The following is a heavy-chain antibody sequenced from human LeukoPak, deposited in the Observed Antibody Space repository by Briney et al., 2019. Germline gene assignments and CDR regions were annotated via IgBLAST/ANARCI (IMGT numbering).Heavy chain of an antibody. CDR2: IYYSGSI. D-gene: IGHD1-7*01. Sequence: SETLSLTCTVSGGSISSYYWSWIRQPPGKGLEWIGYIYYSGSIEYNPSLKSRVTISVDASKTQFSLKLNSVTAADTAVYDCARGSRELYYFDYWGQGTLVTVSS. CDR1: GGSISSYY. V-gene: IGHV4-59*01. CDR3: ARGSRELYYFDY. J-gene: IGHJ4*02.